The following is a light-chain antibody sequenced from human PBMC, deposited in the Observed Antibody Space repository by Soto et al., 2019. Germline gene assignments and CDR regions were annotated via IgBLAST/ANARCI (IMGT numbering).Light chain of an antibody. V-gene: IGLV2-14*01. J-gene: IGLJ3*02. CDR1: SSDVGVYNY. Sequence: QSALTQPASVSGSPGQSITISCIGTSSDVGVYNYVSWYQQHPGKAPKLMIYEVSNRPSGVSNRFSGSKSGTTASLTLSGLQAGDEADYYCSSYTTSSTVVFGGGPKLTVL. CDR3: SSYTTSSTVV. CDR2: EVS.